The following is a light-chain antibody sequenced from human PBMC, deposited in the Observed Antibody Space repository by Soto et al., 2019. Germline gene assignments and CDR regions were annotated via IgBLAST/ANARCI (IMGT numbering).Light chain of an antibody. J-gene: IGLJ1*01. Sequence: QSVLTQPPSASGTPGQRVTISCSGSTSNIRSNYVYWYQQLPGTAPKLLIYRNSQRPSGVPDRFSGSRSGTSVSLAISGLRSEDEADYYCATWDDGLSAYVFGTGTKVPS. CDR3: ATWDDGLSAYV. CDR1: TSNIRSNY. CDR2: RNS. V-gene: IGLV1-47*01.